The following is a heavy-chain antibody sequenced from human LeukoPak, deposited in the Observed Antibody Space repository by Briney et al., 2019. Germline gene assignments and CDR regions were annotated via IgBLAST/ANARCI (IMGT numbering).Heavy chain of an antibody. CDR2: ISGSGTTT. Sequence: GGSLSLFCVAPGITVSDCSMIWVRQAPGKGLEWVSSISGSGTTTHYADSVKGRFTVSRDNSKNTLYLQINSLRAEDTAVYYCANSYDVSGYHRYLDSWGRGTLVTVSS. CDR3: ANSYDVSGYHRYLDS. D-gene: IGHD3-22*01. V-gene: IGHV3-23*01. CDR1: GITVSDCS. J-gene: IGHJ4*02.